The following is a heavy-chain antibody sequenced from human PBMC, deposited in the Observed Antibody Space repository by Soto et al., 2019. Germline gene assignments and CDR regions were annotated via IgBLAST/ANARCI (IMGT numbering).Heavy chain of an antibody. J-gene: IGHJ6*03. CDR3: ARRARPDFYYMDV. Sequence: EVQLAESGGGLAQPGGSLRLSCAASGFTLXGXAMDWVRQAPGKGLEYVSGISSNGVGTYYANSVQGRFTISRDNSKNTVYLQMGSLRPEDMAVYYCARRARPDFYYMDVWGKGTTVTVSS. V-gene: IGHV3-64*01. CDR2: ISSNGVGT. CDR1: GFTLXGXA. D-gene: IGHD6-6*01.